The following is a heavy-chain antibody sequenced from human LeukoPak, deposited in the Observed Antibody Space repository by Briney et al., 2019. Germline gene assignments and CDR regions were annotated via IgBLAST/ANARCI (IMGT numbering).Heavy chain of an antibody. Sequence: PSETLSLTCAVYGGSFSGYYWSWIRQPPGKGLEWIGEINHSGSTNYNPSLKSRVTISVDTSKNQFSLKLSSVTAADTAVYYCARGRRAWWPARNYFDYWGQGTLVTVSS. D-gene: IGHD2-8*02. J-gene: IGHJ4*02. CDR3: ARGRRAWWPARNYFDY. CDR1: GGSFSGYY. V-gene: IGHV4-34*01. CDR2: INHSGST.